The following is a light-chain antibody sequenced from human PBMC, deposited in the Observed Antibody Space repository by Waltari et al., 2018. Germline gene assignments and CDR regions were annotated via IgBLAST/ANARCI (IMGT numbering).Light chain of an antibody. V-gene: IGLV2-14*03. CDR3: SSYTSSDTLV. CDR1: STDIGGYVL. Sequence: QSALTQPASVSGSPGESITISSTGTSTDIGGYVLVSWYQQHPDKAPKLIIYDGNSRPSGVSARFSGSRSGNTASLTISGLQAEDAADYYCSSYTSSDTLVLGTGTKVIVL. CDR2: DGN. J-gene: IGLJ1*01.